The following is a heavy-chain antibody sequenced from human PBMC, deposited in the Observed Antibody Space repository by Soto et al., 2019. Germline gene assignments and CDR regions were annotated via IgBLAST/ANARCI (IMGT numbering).Heavy chain of an antibody. D-gene: IGHD1-26*01. CDR3: ARVSGSYYYGMXV. V-gene: IGHV4-4*02. CDR2: IYHSGST. Sequence: PSETLSLTCAVSSGSISSSNWWSWVRQPPGKGLEWIGEIYHSGSTNYNPSLKSRVTISVDKSKNQFSLKLSSVTAADTAVYYCARVSGSYYYGMXVWSQGTTVTVSS. CDR1: SGSISSSNW. J-gene: IGHJ6*02.